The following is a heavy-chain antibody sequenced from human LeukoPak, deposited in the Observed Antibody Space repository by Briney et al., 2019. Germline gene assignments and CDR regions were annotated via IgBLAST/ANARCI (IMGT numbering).Heavy chain of an antibody. CDR3: ARLSVSITRRYDL. CDR1: GSTLSSYE. V-gene: IGHV3-48*03. D-gene: IGHD3-3*01. Sequence: PGGSLRLSCAPPGSTLSSYEMNWVRLTPGKGLEWISYITKGGATVLYAESVKGRFTISRDNANSSLYLQMNSLRAEDTALYFCARLSVSITRRYDLWGQGTLVTVSS. J-gene: IGHJ4*02. CDR2: ITKGGATV.